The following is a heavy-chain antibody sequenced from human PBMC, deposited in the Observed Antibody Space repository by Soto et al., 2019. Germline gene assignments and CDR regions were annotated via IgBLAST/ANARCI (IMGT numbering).Heavy chain of an antibody. CDR1: GFTFSSYG. CDR3: ARGAVKTYGDGPAEY. CDR2: IWYDGSNK. Sequence: QVQLVESGGGVVQPGRSLRLSCAASGFTFSSYGMHWVRQAPGKGLEWVAVIWYDGSNKYYADSVKGRFTISRDNSKNTLYLQMNSLRAEDTAVYYCARGAVKTYGDGPAEYWGQGTLVTVSS. J-gene: IGHJ4*02. D-gene: IGHD4-17*01. V-gene: IGHV3-33*01.